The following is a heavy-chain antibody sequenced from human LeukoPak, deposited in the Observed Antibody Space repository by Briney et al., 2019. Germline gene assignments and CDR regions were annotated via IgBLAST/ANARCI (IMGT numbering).Heavy chain of an antibody. J-gene: IGHJ5*02. CDR2: ISAYNGNT. V-gene: IGHV1-18*01. D-gene: IGHD3-16*01. CDR3: ARIVGGPRGNLFDP. CDR1: GYTFTTFG. Sequence: AAAEVSCKASGYTFTTFGISCVRQAPGQGLEWMGWISAYNGNTNYAQKLQGRVTTTTDTSTSTAYMELRSLRSDDTGVYYCARIVGGPRGNLFDPWGQGTLVTVSS.